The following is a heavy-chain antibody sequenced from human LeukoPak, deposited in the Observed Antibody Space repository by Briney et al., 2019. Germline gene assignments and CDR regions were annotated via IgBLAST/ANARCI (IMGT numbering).Heavy chain of an antibody. D-gene: IGHD5-18*01. CDR3: ARQDELGYSYDGGNYFDY. CDR2: IYPGDSDT. CDR1: GYSFTSYW. V-gene: IGHV5-51*01. J-gene: IGHJ4*02. Sequence: GESLKISCKGSGYSFTSYWIGWVRQMPGKGLEWMGIIYPGDSDTRYSPSFQGQVTISADKSISTAYLQWSSLKASDTAMYYCARQDELGYSYDGGNYFDYWGQGTLVTVSS.